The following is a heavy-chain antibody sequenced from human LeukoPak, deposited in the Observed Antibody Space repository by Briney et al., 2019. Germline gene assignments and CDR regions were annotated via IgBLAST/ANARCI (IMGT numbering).Heavy chain of an antibody. Sequence: GGSLRLSCAASGFTFSSDPMNWLRQAPGKGLEWISNIRSDGEAFYADSVRGRFTISRDNAKNSLYLQMNSLREEETAVYYCVRDVHWAFDMWGQGTMVTVSS. V-gene: IGHV3-48*02. CDR2: IRSDGEA. CDR1: GFTFSSDP. J-gene: IGHJ3*02. D-gene: IGHD6-6*01. CDR3: VRDVHWAFDM.